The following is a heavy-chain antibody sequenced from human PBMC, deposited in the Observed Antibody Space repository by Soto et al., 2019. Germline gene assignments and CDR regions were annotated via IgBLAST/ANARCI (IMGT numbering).Heavy chain of an antibody. Sequence: QVQLVESGGGVVQPGRSLRLSCAASGFTFSSYGMHWVRQAPGKGLEWVAVIWYDGSNKYYADSVKGRFTISRDNSNNTLYLQMSSLSAEDTAVYYCARDSYCSSTSGVNSHYYYYYGMDVWGQGTTVTVSS. CDR3: ARDSYCSSTSGVNSHYYYYYGMDV. V-gene: IGHV3-33*01. D-gene: IGHD2-2*01. CDR2: IWYDGSNK. J-gene: IGHJ6*02. CDR1: GFTFSSYG.